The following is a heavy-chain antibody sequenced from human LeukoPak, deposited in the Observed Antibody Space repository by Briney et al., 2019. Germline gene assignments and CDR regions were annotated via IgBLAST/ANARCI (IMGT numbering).Heavy chain of an antibody. CDR3: AISLTEDYYYDSSGYYGLSAFDI. D-gene: IGHD3-22*01. Sequence: SETLSLTCTVSGGSISSGGYYWSWIRQHPGKGLEWIGYTYYSGSTYYNPSLKSRVTISVDTSKNQFSLKLSSVTAADTAVYYCAISLTEDYYYDSSGYYGLSAFDIWGQGTMVAVSS. V-gene: IGHV4-31*03. J-gene: IGHJ3*02. CDR1: GGSISSGGYY. CDR2: TYYSGST.